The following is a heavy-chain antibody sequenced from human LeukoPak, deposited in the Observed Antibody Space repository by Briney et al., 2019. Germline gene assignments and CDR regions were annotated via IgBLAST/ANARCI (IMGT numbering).Heavy chain of an antibody. CDR3: ARGRKSITMVRGVTYFDY. Sequence: SETLSLTCTVSGGSISSYYWSWIRQPPGKGLEWIGYIYYSGSTNYNPSLKSRVTISVDTSKNQFSLKLSSVTAADTAVYYCARGRKSITMVRGVTYFDYWGQGTLVTVSS. J-gene: IGHJ4*02. CDR2: IYYSGST. D-gene: IGHD3-10*01. V-gene: IGHV4-59*12. CDR1: GGSISSYY.